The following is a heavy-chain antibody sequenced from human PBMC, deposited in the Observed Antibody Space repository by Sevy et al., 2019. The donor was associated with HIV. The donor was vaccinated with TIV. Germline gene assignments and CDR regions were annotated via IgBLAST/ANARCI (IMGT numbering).Heavy chain of an antibody. CDR3: AREAYYYDSREENWFDP. CDR2: ISRDRRTI. D-gene: IGHD3-22*01. V-gene: IGHV3-48*02. Sequence: GGSLRLSCVGSGFTFSTYTMHWVRQAPGKGLEWLSSISRDRRTIYYADSLKGRFTISRDNAKNSLYLQMNSLRDEDTAVNYCAREAYYYDSREENWFDPWGQGTLVTVSS. J-gene: IGHJ5*02. CDR1: GFTFSTYT.